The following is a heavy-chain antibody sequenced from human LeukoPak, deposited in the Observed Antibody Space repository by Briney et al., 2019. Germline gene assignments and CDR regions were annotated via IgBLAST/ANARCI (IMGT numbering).Heavy chain of an antibody. V-gene: IGHV1-69*01. CDR1: RVTLSSYA. CDR3: AILTSRSWYYLDY. J-gene: IGHJ4*02. Sequence: SVKVSCKASRVTLSSYAISCVRQAPGQGLEWMGGIIPIFGTANYAQKFQGRVTITADESTSTAYMELSSLGSEDADRCHCAILTSRSWYYLDYWGQGTLVTVSS. CDR2: IIPIFGTA. D-gene: IGHD6-13*01.